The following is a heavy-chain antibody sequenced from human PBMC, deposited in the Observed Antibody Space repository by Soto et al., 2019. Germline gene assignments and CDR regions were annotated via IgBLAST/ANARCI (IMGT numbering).Heavy chain of an antibody. CDR1: GFAFSNAG. D-gene: IGHD2-21*01. J-gene: IGHJ6*03. V-gene: IGHV3-15*01. Sequence: GGSLRLSCAASGFAFSNAGMSGGRRAPGKGLGGVGRIKSKTVGGKTDYAAPVTGRFTISRDVSRNTLYLQMNSLKTGATPVSYCYDPSDFYYYMDVWGKGTTVTVSS. CDR3: YDPSDFYYYMDV. CDR2: IKSKTVGGKT.